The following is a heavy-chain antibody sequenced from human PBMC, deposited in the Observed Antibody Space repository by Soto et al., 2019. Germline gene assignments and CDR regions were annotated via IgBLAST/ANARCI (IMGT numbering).Heavy chain of an antibody. CDR2: INSSDVTM. J-gene: IGHJ4*02. Sequence: EVQLVEYGGGLVQPGGSLRLSCAASGFTFSTHSMNWVRQAPGKGLEWISYINSSDVTMYGDCVKGRCTISRDNAKNSLSVQMNGLRGEETAVYFCVGEVGFQLRYWGQGTLVPVSS. V-gene: IGHV3-48*01. CDR3: VGEVGFQLRY. CDR1: GFTFSTHS. D-gene: IGHD2-2*01.